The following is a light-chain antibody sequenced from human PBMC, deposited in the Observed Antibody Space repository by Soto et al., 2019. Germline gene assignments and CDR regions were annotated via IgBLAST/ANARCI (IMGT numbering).Light chain of an antibody. CDR1: QSVSSNY. V-gene: IGKV3-20*01. CDR2: GAS. CDR3: QQYGSSPT. Sequence: EVVLTQSPGTLSLSPGERATLSCRASQSVSSNYLAWYQQKPGQAPRLLIYGASSRATGIPDRFSGGGPGTEFTLTISRLEPEDFAVYYCQQYGSSPTFGQGTKVDI. J-gene: IGKJ1*01.